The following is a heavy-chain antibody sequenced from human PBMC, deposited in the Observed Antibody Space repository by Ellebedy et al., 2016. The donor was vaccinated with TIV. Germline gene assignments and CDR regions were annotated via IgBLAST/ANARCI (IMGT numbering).Heavy chain of an antibody. CDR2: LSHTGRT. CDR1: GASISSNNW. Sequence: SETLSLTXAVSGASISSNNWWSWVRQPPGNGLEWIGDLSHTGRTNYNPSLRSRVTISVEKSKNQFSLVLRSVTAADTAIYYCARILTAYYNQYYDGMGVWGQGTTVTVSS. J-gene: IGHJ6*02. V-gene: IGHV4-4*02. D-gene: IGHD3-9*01. CDR3: ARILTAYYNQYYDGMGV.